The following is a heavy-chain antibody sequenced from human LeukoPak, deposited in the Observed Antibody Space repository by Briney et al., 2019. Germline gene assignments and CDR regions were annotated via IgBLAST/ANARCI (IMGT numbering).Heavy chain of an antibody. CDR2: IKQDGSEK. Sequence: PGGSLRLSCAASGFTFSSYSMNWVRQAPGKGLEWVAKIKQDGSEKYYEESVKGRFTISRDNAKNSLYLQMYSLRVDDTAVYYCARDIRIYVYGFDIWGQGTKVTVSS. D-gene: IGHD5/OR15-5a*01. CDR1: GFTFSSYS. CDR3: ARDIRIYVYGFDI. J-gene: IGHJ3*02. V-gene: IGHV3-7*01.